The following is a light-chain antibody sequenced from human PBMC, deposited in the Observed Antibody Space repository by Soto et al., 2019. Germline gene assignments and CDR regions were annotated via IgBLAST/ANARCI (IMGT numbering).Light chain of an antibody. V-gene: IGKV1-39*01. J-gene: IGKJ1*01. CDR2: AAS. Sequence: DIQMTQSPSSLSASVGDRVTITCRASQSISSYLNWYQQKPGKAPKLLIYAASSLQSWVPSRFSGSGAGTDFTLTISSRQPEDFATYYCQQSYSTPRTFGQGTKVYIK. CDR3: QQSYSTPRT. CDR1: QSISSY.